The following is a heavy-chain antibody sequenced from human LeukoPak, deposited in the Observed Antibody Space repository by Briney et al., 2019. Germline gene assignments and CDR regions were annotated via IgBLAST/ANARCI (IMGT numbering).Heavy chain of an antibody. Sequence: GASVKVSCKASGYTFTGYYMHWVRQAPGQGLEWMGWISAYNGNTNYAQKLQGRVTMTTDTSTSTAYMELRSLRSDDTAVYYCARKEAVAGLFDYWGQGTLVTVSS. D-gene: IGHD6-19*01. CDR3: ARKEAVAGLFDY. CDR2: ISAYNGNT. J-gene: IGHJ4*02. CDR1: GYTFTGYY. V-gene: IGHV1-18*04.